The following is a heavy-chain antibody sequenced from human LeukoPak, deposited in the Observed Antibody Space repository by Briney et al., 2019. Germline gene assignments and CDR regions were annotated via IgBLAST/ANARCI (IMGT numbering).Heavy chain of an antibody. CDR1: GGSITSGGHY. V-gene: IGHV4-39*07. D-gene: IGHD2-2*01. Sequence: SETLSLTCTVSGGSITSGGHYWTWIRQSPGKGLEWIGSVFYSGITFYSPSLTSRLTISVDTSRNQFSLKLSSVTAADTAIYYCARRDCSRSSCFYWSFDLWGRGTLLTVSS. CDR2: VFYSGIT. J-gene: IGHJ2*01. CDR3: ARRDCSRSSCFYWSFDL.